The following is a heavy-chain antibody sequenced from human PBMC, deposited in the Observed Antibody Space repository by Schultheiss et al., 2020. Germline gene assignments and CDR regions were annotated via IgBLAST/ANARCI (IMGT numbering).Heavy chain of an antibody. D-gene: IGHD3-22*01. CDR2: ISNSGDST. CDR3: AKNPDSSGYYYWGYFDY. CDR1: GFTFSSYA. V-gene: IGHV3-23*01. Sequence: GGSLRLSCTASGFTFSSYAMSWVRQAPGKGLEWVSAISNSGDSTYYADSVKGRFTISRGNSKNTLYLQMNSLRADDTAVYYCAKNPDSSGYYYWGYFDYWGQGTLVTGLL. J-gene: IGHJ4*02.